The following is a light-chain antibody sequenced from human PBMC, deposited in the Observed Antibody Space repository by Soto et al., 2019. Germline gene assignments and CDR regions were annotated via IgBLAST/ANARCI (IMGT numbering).Light chain of an antibody. Sequence: QSALTQPPSASGSPGQTVTISCSGTTSDIGGYDYVSWYQRHPGKAPKLMIFEVSNRPSGVPDRFSGSKSGNTASLTVSGLQVEDEAEYYCSSYAASNRLLFGGGTQLTVL. CDR2: EVS. V-gene: IGLV2-8*01. CDR1: TSDIGGYDY. J-gene: IGLJ2*01. CDR3: SSYAASNRLL.